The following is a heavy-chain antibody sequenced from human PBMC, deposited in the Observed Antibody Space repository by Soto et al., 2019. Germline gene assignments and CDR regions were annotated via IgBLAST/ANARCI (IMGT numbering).Heavy chain of an antibody. CDR2: ITTSTAYI. CDR1: GCTFNTYD. CDR3: VRSGTARLLRHSWFDT. Sequence: EVQLVESGGGLVKPGGSLSLSCAASGCTFNTYDMNWVRQAPGKGLKWVSSITTSTAYIYYADSLKGRITISRDNAKNSLFLQMNSLRAEDTAVYYCVRSGTARLLRHSWFDTWGQGTLVTVSS. V-gene: IGHV3-21*01. D-gene: IGHD2-21*01. J-gene: IGHJ5*02.